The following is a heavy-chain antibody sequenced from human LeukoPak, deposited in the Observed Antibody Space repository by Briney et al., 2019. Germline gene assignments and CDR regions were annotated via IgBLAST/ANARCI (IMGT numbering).Heavy chain of an antibody. J-gene: IGHJ6*02. CDR1: GFTFNTYA. D-gene: IGHD2-15*01. CDR3: VRDPSCSGGGCFYYYGMDV. Sequence: GGSLRLSCAASGFTFNTYAIHWVRQAPGKGLEWVAVIWYDGSNKYYADSVRGRFTISRDNSKNTLYLQMNSLRADDTAIYYCVRDPSCSGGGCFYYYGMDVWGQGTTVTVSS. CDR2: IWYDGSNK. V-gene: IGHV3-33*01.